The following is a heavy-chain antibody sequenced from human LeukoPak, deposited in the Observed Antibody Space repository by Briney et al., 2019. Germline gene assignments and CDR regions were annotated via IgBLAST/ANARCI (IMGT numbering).Heavy chain of an antibody. J-gene: IGHJ4*02. CDR1: GFTFSSYS. V-gene: IGHV3-21*01. Sequence: GGSLRLSCAASGFTFSSYSMNWVRQAPGKGLEWVSSITSDSRYIFYADSVKGRFTISRDNAKSSLYLQMNSLRAEDTAVYYCAKGPPRQWLVLYYWGQGTLVTVSS. D-gene: IGHD6-19*01. CDR2: ITSDSRYI. CDR3: AKGPPRQWLVLYY.